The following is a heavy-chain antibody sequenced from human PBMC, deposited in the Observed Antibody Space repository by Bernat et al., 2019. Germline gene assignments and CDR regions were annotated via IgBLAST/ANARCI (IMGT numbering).Heavy chain of an antibody. Sequence: EVQLVESGGGLVKPGGSLRLSCAASGFTFSSYSMNWVRQAPGKGLEWVSSISSSSSYIYYADSVKGRFTISRDNAKNSLYLQMNSLRAEDTAVYYCARDIPAARRGDIGDYWGQGTLVTVSS. D-gene: IGHD2-2*01. CDR1: GFTFSSYS. CDR3: ARDIPAARRGDIGDY. CDR2: ISSSSSYI. V-gene: IGHV3-21*01. J-gene: IGHJ4*02.